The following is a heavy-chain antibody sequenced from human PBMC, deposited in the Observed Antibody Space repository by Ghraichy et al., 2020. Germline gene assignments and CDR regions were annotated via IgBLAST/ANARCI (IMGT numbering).Heavy chain of an antibody. V-gene: IGHV3-43*01. CDR3: AKDMGSGYDNFDY. CDR1: GFTFDDYT. CDR2: ISWDGGST. Sequence: GGSLRLSCAASGFTFDDYTMHWVRQAPGKGLEWVSLISWDGGSTYYADSVKGRFTISRDNSKNSLYLQMNSLRTEDTALYYCAKDMGSGYDNFDYWGQGTLVTVSS. J-gene: IGHJ4*02. D-gene: IGHD5-12*01.